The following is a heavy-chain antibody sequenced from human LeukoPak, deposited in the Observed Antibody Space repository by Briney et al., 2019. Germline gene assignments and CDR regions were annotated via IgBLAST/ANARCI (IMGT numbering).Heavy chain of an antibody. J-gene: IGHJ4*02. D-gene: IGHD6-19*01. CDR2: VSYEGSGI. V-gene: IGHV3-30-3*01. CDR1: GFTFSPYV. Sequence: GGSLRLSCAASGFTFSPYVMYWVRQAPGKGLEWVAVVSYEGSGIFYADSVKGRFTISRDNSRNTLFLQMKSLRPEDTAVYYCARDGPGITVAGYFDYWGQGTLVTVSS. CDR3: ARDGPGITVAGYFDY.